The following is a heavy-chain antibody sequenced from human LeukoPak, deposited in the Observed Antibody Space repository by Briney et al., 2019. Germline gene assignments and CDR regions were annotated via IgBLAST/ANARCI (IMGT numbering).Heavy chain of an antibody. J-gene: IGHJ3*02. CDR1: GYTCTSYG. CDR3: ARVTLTGDHFNAFDI. V-gene: IGHV1-18*01. D-gene: IGHD7-27*01. Sequence: ASVKVSCKSSGYTCTSYGISWVRQAPGQGLEWMGWISAYNGNTNYAQKLQGRVTMTTDTSTSTAYMELRSLRSDDTAVYYCARVTLTGDHFNAFDIWGQGTMVTVSS. CDR2: ISAYNGNT.